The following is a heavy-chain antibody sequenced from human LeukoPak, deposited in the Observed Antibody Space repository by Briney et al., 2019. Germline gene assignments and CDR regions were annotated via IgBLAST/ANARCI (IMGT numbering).Heavy chain of an antibody. CDR1: GYSFRSYY. V-gene: IGHV1-46*01. Sequence: ASVKVSCKASGYSFRSYYINWVRQAPGQGLERMGLINPGGDYTKYAQTFQGRVTMTRDTSTNTVYMHLSSLRSEDTAIYYCAREGSRSPLGGHGYWGQGTLVTVSS. D-gene: IGHD6-6*01. CDR3: AREGSRSPLGGHGY. J-gene: IGHJ4*02. CDR2: INPGGDYT.